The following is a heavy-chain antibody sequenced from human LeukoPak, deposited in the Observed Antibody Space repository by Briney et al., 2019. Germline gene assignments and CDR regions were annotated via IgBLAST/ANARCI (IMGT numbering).Heavy chain of an antibody. CDR3: ARAYMTATRHFDS. J-gene: IGHJ4*02. V-gene: IGHV1-69*13. CDR2: IIPIFGTA. Sequence: SVKVSCKASGGTFSSYAISWVRQAPGQGLEWMGGIIPIFGTANYAQKFQGRVTITADASTSTAYMELSSLRSEDTAVYYCARAYMTATRHFDSWGQGTLVTVSS. CDR1: GGTFSSYA. D-gene: IGHD2-21*02.